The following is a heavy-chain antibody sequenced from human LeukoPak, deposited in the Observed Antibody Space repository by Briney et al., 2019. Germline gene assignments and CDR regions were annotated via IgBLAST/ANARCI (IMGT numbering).Heavy chain of an antibody. V-gene: IGHV1-2*02. CDR2: INPNSGGT. CDR3: ARDGFLGYSYGYFDY. J-gene: IGHJ4*02. Sequence: ASVKVSCKASGYTFTGYYMHWVRQAPGQGLEWMGWINPNSGGTNYAQKFQGRVAMTRDTSISTAYMELSRLRSDDTAVYYCARDGFLGYSYGYFDYWGQGTLVTVSS. CDR1: GYTFTGYY. D-gene: IGHD5-18*01.